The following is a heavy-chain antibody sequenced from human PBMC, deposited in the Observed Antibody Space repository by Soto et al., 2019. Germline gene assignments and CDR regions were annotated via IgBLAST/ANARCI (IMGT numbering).Heavy chain of an antibody. Sequence: EVQLVESGGGLVQPGGSLRLSCAASGFTFSSHWMHWVRQAPGKGLLWVSRINSDGSSTSYADSVKGRFTISRDNAKNKLYLQRNRLRAEDSGVYYCARGHPKTFYWGQGTLVTVSS. J-gene: IGHJ4*02. CDR1: GFTFSSHW. V-gene: IGHV3-74*01. CDR3: ARGHPKTFY. CDR2: INSDGSST.